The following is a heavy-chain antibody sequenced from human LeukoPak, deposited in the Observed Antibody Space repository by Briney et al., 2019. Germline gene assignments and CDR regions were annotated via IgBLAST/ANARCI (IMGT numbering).Heavy chain of an antibody. CDR1: GFTFDDYA. D-gene: IGHD5-18*01. CDR2: ISWDGGST. V-gene: IGHV3-43D*03. Sequence: GGSLRLSCAASGFTFDDYAMHWVRQAPGKGLEWVSLISWDGGSTYYADSVKGRFTISRDNSKNSLYLQMNSLRAEDTALYYCAKGEVDTAINLYYYYYMDVWGKGTTVTVSS. J-gene: IGHJ6*03. CDR3: AKGEVDTAINLYYYYYMDV.